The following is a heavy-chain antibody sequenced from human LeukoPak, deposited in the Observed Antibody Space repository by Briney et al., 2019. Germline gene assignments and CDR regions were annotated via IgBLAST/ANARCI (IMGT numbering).Heavy chain of an antibody. D-gene: IGHD3-9*01. J-gene: IGHJ3*02. CDR2: ISYDGSNK. CDR1: GFTFSSYA. CDR3: ASRLRADVLRYFDWFIDAFDI. V-gene: IGHV3-30-3*01. Sequence: GGSLRLSCAASGFTFSSYAMHWVRQAPGKGLEWVAVISYDGSNKYYADSVKGRFTISRDNSKNTLYLQMNSLRAEDTAVYYCASRLRADVLRYFDWFIDAFDIWGQGTMVAVSS.